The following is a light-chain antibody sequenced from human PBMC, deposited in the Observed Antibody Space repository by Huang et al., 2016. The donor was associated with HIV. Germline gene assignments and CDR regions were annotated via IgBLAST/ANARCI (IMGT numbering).Light chain of an antibody. J-gene: IGKJ2*01. CDR2: KAS. CDR3: QQYNNYSRT. Sequence: DIQMTQFPSTLSASVGDRVTITCRASQSISRWLAWYRQKPGKAPKVLNYKASSLESGVPSRFSGSGSGTEFTLTISSLQPDDFATYYCQQYNNYSRTFGQGTKLEIK. V-gene: IGKV1-5*03. CDR1: QSISRW.